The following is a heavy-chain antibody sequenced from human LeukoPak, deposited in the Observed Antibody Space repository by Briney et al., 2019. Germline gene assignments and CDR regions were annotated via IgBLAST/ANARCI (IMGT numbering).Heavy chain of an antibody. CDR3: ARAADYDSSGSEYFQH. CDR1: GGTFSSYA. Sequence: ASVKVSCKASGGTFSSYAISWVRQAPGQGLEWMGRIIPIFGTANYAQKFQGRVTITTDESTSTAYMELSSLRSEDTAVYYCARAADYDSSGSEYFQHWGQGTLVTVSX. D-gene: IGHD3-22*01. J-gene: IGHJ1*01. V-gene: IGHV1-69*05. CDR2: IIPIFGTA.